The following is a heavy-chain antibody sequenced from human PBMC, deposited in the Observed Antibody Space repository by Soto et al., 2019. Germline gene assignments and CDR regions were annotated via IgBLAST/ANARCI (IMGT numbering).Heavy chain of an antibody. CDR2: ISAYNGNT. CDR1: GYTFTSYG. D-gene: IGHD2-2*01. V-gene: IGHV1-18*04. CDR3: AREDSGDCSSTSCSNYDYYGVDV. Sequence: VASVKVSCKASGYTFTSYGISWVRQAPGQGLELMGWISAYNGNTNYAQKLQGRVTMTTDTSTSTAYMELRSLRSDDTAVYYCAREDSGDCSSTSCSNYDYYGVDVWGQGTTVTVSS. J-gene: IGHJ6*02.